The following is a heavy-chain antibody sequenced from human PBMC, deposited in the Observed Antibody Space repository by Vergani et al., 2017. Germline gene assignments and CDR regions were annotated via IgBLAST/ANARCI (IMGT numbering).Heavy chain of an antibody. V-gene: IGHV4-39*01. J-gene: IGHJ4*02. D-gene: IGHD3-10*01. CDR1: GGSISSSSYY. CDR3: ARRTTMVRGVLDIARYYFDY. Sequence: QLQLQESGPGLVKPSETLSLTCTVSGGSISSSSYYWGWIRQPPGKGLEWIGSIYYSGSTYYNPSLKSRVTISGDTSKHQFSLKRSSVTATDTAVYYCARRTTMVRGVLDIARYYFDYWGQGTLVTVSS. CDR2: IYYSGST.